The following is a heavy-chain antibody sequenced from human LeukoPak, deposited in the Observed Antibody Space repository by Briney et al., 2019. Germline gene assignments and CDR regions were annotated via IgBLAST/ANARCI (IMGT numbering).Heavy chain of an antibody. CDR1: GYTFTSYY. CDR3: ARNLWSGIAAAGTRGRMGYFDY. Sequence: ASVKVSCKAPGYTFTSYYMHWVRQAPGQGLEWMGIINPSGGSTSYAQKFQGRVTMTRDTSTSTVYMELSSLRSEDTAVYYCARNLWSGIAAAGTRGRMGYFDYWGQGTLVTVSS. D-gene: IGHD6-13*01. J-gene: IGHJ4*02. V-gene: IGHV1-46*01. CDR2: INPSGGST.